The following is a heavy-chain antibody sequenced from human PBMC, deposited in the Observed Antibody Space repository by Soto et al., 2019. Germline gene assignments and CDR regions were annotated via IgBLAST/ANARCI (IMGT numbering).Heavy chain of an antibody. CDR1: GYSFTSYW. J-gene: IGHJ5*02. CDR2: IDPSDSYT. D-gene: IGHD1-26*01. V-gene: IGHV5-10-1*01. CDR3: ARPLSGSPNWFEP. Sequence: PGESLKISCKGSGYSFTSYWISWVRQMPGKGLEWMGRIDPSDSYTNYSPSFQGHVTISADKSISTAYLQWSSLKASDTAMYYCARPLSGSPNWFEPWGQGTLVTVSS.